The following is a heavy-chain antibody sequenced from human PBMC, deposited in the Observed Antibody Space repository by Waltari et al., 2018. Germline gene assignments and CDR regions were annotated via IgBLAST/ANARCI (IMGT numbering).Heavy chain of an antibody. Sequence: EVQLVESGGGLVQPGGSLRLSCAASGFTFSSYEMNWVRQAPGKGLEWVSYISSSGSTIYYADSVKGRFTISRDNAKNSLYLQMNSLRAEDTAVYYCARDPTYSGYDSGSFDYWGQGTLVTVS. J-gene: IGHJ4*02. CDR1: GFTFSSYE. V-gene: IGHV3-48*03. D-gene: IGHD5-12*01. CDR2: ISSSGSTI. CDR3: ARDPTYSGYDSGSFDY.